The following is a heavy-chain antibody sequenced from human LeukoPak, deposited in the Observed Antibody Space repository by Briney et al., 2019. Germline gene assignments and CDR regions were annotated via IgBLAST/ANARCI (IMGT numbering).Heavy chain of an antibody. CDR2: ISGSGGST. V-gene: IGHV3-23*01. Sequence: GGSLRLSCAASGFTVSSNYMSWVRQAPGKGLEWVSAISGSGGSTYYADSVKGRFTIPRDNSKNTLYLQMNSLRAEDTAVYYCAKDLSSSWSSTLFDYWGQGTLVTVSS. CDR1: GFTVSSNY. D-gene: IGHD6-13*01. CDR3: AKDLSSSWSSTLFDY. J-gene: IGHJ4*02.